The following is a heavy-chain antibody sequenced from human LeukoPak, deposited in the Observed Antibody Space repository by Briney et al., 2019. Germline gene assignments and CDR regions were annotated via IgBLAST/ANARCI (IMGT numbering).Heavy chain of an antibody. CDR1: GFTFSSYA. CDR2: ISGSGGST. J-gene: IGHJ4*02. D-gene: IGHD2-2*01. CDR3: AKEDIVVVPAATAAFDY. Sequence: GGSLRLSCATSGFTFSSYAMSWVRQAPGRGLEWVSAISGSGGSTYYADSVKGGFTISSDNSKNTLYLQMNSLRAEDTAVYYCAKEDIVVVPAATAAFDYWGQGTLVTVS. V-gene: IGHV3-23*01.